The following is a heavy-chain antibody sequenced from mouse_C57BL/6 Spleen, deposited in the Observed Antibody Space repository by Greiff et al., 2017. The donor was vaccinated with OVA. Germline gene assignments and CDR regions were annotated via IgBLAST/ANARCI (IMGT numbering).Heavy chain of an antibody. J-gene: IGHJ2*01. Sequence: EVQLQQSGPELVKPGASVKISCKASGYTFTDYYMNWVKQSHGKSLEWIGDINPNNGGTSYNQKFKGKATLTVDKSSSTAYMELRSLTSEDSAVYDCAKRQLRLRSYFDYWGQGTTLTVSS. CDR3: AKRQLRLRSYFDY. CDR2: INPNNGGT. V-gene: IGHV1-26*01. CDR1: GYTFTDYY. D-gene: IGHD3-2*02.